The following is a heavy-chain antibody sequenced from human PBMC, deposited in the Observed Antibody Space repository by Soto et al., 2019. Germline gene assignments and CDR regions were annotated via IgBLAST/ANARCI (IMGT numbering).Heavy chain of an antibody. V-gene: IGHV1-24*01. CDR2: FDPEDGEP. CDR1: GHTLTELS. CDR3: AAGGTRWLHSPFDY. J-gene: IGHJ4*02. Sequence: QVQLLQSGAEVKKPGASVKVSCKVSGHTLTELSMHWVRQTPGRGLEWMGGFDPEDGEPIFAQKFQGRVTMTEDTSTDSTDMELTSLRSEDTAVYYCAAGGTRWLHSPFDYWGQGTLVTISS. D-gene: IGHD1-1*01.